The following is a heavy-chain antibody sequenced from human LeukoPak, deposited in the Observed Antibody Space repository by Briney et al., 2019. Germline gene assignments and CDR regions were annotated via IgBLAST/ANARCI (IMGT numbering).Heavy chain of an antibody. D-gene: IGHD6-13*01. CDR2: IIPIFGTA. CDR1: GGTFSSYA. Sequence: GASVKVSCKASGGTFSSYAISWVRQAPGQGLEWMGGIIPIFGTANYAQKFQGRVTITADESTSTAYMELSSLRGEDTAVYYCATMYYSSTWFDYWGQGTLVTVSS. CDR3: ATMYYSSTWFDY. J-gene: IGHJ4*02. V-gene: IGHV1-69*13.